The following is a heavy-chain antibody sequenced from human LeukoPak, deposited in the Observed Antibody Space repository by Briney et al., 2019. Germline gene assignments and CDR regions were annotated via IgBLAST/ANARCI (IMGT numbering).Heavy chain of an antibody. CDR2: IWYDGSNK. CDR1: GFTFSSYG. J-gene: IGHJ4*02. D-gene: IGHD6-19*01. V-gene: IGHV3-33*01. Sequence: GRSLRLSCAASGFTFSSYGMHWVRQAPGKGLEWVAVIWYDGSNKYYADSVKGRFTISRDNSKNTLYLQMNSLRAEDTAVYYCARAPSPLAVAGTDYWGQGTLVTVSS. CDR3: ARAPSPLAVAGTDY.